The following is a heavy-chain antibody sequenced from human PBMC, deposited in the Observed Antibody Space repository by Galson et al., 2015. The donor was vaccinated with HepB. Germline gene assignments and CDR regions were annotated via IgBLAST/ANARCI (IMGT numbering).Heavy chain of an antibody. J-gene: IGHJ4*02. Sequence: SLRLSCAASGFTFSDSAMHWVRQASGKGLEWVGRIRSNANSYATAYAASGKGRFTVSRDDSKNTAYLQMNSLKTEDTAVYYCTRHISSYDSGGYYSTFDYWGQGTLVTVSS. CDR2: IRSNANSYAT. V-gene: IGHV3-73*01. CDR1: GFTFSDSA. CDR3: TRHISSYDSGGYYSTFDY. D-gene: IGHD3-22*01.